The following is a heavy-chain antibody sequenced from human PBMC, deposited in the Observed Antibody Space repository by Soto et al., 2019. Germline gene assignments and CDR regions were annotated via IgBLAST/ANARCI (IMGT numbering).Heavy chain of an antibody. D-gene: IGHD1-26*01. CDR3: AKRRGASGHFDY. CDR1: GFTFSSYA. Sequence: GGSLRLSCAASGFTFSSYAMGWVRQGPGKGLEWVAVVSIGGSTHYADSVRGRFTISRDNSKNTLSLQMNSLTAEDTAVYFCAKRRGASGHFDYWGQGALVTVSS. CDR2: VSIGGST. J-gene: IGHJ4*02. V-gene: IGHV3-23*01.